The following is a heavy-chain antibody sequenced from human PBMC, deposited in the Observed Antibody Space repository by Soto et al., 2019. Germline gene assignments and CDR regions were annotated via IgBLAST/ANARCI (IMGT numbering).Heavy chain of an antibody. J-gene: IGHJ6*02. Sequence: QVQLVQSGAEVRKPGASVKVSCKASGYTFTTYGISWVRQAPGQGLEWMGWISGYNGHTKYAQKLQGSGTMTTDTSTSTVYMDLRSLRSDDTAVYYCAREGEMPYYYYGLDVWGQGTTVTVSS. CDR1: GYTFTTYG. D-gene: IGHD3-16*01. CDR2: ISGYNGHT. V-gene: IGHV1-18*01. CDR3: AREGEMPYYYYGLDV.